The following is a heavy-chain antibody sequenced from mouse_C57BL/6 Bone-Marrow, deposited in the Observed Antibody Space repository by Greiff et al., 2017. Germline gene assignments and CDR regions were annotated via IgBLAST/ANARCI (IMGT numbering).Heavy chain of an antibody. J-gene: IGHJ3*01. CDR1: GYTFTSYG. Sequence: VQLVESGAELARPGASVKLSCKASGYTFTSYGISWVKQSTGQGLEWIGEIYPRSGNTYYNEKFKGKATLTADKSYSTAYMELRSLTSEDSAVDVCASDYYYGSSYGFAYWGQGTLVTVSA. V-gene: IGHV1-81*01. CDR2: IYPRSGNT. D-gene: IGHD1-1*01. CDR3: ASDYYYGSSYGFAY.